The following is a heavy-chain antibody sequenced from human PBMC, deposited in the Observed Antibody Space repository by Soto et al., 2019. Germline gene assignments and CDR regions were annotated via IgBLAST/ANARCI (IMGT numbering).Heavy chain of an antibody. CDR3: ASFPSRYDFWSARSGGMDV. J-gene: IGHJ6*02. D-gene: IGHD3-3*01. CDR2: ITDSGGDT. V-gene: IGHV3-23*01. CDR1: GFTFNNYA. Sequence: GGSLRLSCAVSGFTFNNYAMGWVRQASGKGLEWVSAITDSGGDTYSADSVKGRFTISRDNPKNTLYLQMNSLRAEDTAVYYCASFPSRYDFWSARSGGMDVWGQGTTVTVSS.